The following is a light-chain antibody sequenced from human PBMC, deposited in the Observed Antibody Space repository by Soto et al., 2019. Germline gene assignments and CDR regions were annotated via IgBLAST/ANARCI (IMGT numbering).Light chain of an antibody. Sequence: QSVLTQPASVSGSPGQSITISCTGTSSDVGGYNYVSWYQQHPGKAPKLMIYEVSNRPSGVSNRFSGSESGNTASLTISGLQAEDEADYYCSSYTSSSPYVVFGGGTKLTVL. V-gene: IGLV2-14*01. CDR3: SSYTSSSPYVV. CDR1: SSDVGGYNY. CDR2: EVS. J-gene: IGLJ2*01.